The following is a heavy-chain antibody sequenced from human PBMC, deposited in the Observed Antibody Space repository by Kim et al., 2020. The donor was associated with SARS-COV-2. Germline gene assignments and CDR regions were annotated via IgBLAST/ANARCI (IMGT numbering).Heavy chain of an antibody. Sequence: SLKSRVTISVGTSKNQFSLKLSSVTAADTAVYYCARGFLDDYGDYEYFDYWGQGTLVTVSS. D-gene: IGHD4-17*01. J-gene: IGHJ4*02. V-gene: IGHV4-61*02. CDR3: ARGFLDDYGDYEYFDY.